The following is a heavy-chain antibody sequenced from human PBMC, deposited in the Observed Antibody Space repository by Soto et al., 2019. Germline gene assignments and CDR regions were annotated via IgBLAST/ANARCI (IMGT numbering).Heavy chain of an antibody. D-gene: IGHD3-10*01. CDR1: GYTFTSYY. V-gene: IGHV1-46*01. Sequence: ASVKVSCKASGYTFTSYYMHWVRQAPGQGLEWMGIINPSGGSTSYAQKFQGRVTMTRDTSTSTAYMELSSLRSEDTAVYYCARSLDTSMVRGVPYYFDYWGQGTLVTVSS. CDR2: INPSGGST. J-gene: IGHJ4*02. CDR3: ARSLDTSMVRGVPYYFDY.